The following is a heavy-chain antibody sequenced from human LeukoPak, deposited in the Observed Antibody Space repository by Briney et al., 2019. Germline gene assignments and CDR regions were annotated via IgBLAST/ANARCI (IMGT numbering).Heavy chain of an antibody. CDR2: IYYSGST. J-gene: IGHJ4*02. Sequence: SETLSLTCTVSGGSISSSSYYWGWIRQPPGKGLEWIGSIYYSGSTYYNPSLKSRVTISVDTSKNQFSLKLSSVTAADTAVYYCARRAGPFDYWGQGTLVTVSS. V-gene: IGHV4-39*01. CDR3: ARRAGPFDY. CDR1: GGSISSSSYY.